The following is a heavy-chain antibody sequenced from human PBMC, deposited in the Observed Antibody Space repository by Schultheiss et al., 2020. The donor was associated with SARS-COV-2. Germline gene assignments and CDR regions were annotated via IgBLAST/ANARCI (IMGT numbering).Heavy chain of an antibody. D-gene: IGHD6-19*01. CDR1: GGSISSYY. Sequence: SETLSLTCTVSGGSISSYYWSWIRQPPGKGLEWIGYIYYSGSTYYNPSLKSRVTISVDTSKNQFSLKLSSVTAADTAVYYCARLGGAVAIDYWGQGTLVTVSS. CDR2: IYYSGST. J-gene: IGHJ4*02. CDR3: ARLGGAVAIDY. V-gene: IGHV4-59*08.